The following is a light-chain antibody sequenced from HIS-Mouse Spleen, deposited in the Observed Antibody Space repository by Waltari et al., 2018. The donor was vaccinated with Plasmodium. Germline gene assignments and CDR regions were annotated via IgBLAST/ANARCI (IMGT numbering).Light chain of an antibody. J-gene: IGKJ1*01. V-gene: IGKV1-5*03. CDR2: RAA. Sequence: DIQMTQSPSTLFASVGDRVTITCRASQSISSRLAWYQQKPGKAPMLLFYRAASLESGVPSRFSGSGSGTEFTLTISSLQPDDFATYYCQQYNSYSWTFGQGTKVEIK. CDR3: QQYNSYSWT. CDR1: QSISSR.